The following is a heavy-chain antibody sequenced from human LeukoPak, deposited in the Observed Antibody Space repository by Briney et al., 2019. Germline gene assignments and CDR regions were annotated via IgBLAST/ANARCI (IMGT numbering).Heavy chain of an antibody. CDR3: ARDRSSGYDSLDY. V-gene: IGHV3-11*05. CDR2: ISSSGTYT. CDR1: GLIFSDFY. D-gene: IGHD5-12*01. J-gene: IGHJ4*02. Sequence: TGGSLTLSCAASGLIFSDFYVRWIRQATGGGREWISYISSSGTYTNYADSVKGRFTISRDNAKNSLYLQMNSLRAEDTAVYYCARDRSSGYDSLDYWGQGTLVTVSS.